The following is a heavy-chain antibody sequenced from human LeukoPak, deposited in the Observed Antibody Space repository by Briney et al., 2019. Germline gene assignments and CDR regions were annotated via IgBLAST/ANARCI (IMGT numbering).Heavy chain of an antibody. Sequence: GGSLRLSCAASGFTFSSYAMSWVRQAPGKGLEWVAVISYDGSNKYYADSVRGRFTISRDNTKTSLYLHMSGLRADDTAVYYCARQISTLTLFDNWGQGTLVTVFS. CDR3: ARQISTLTLFDN. V-gene: IGHV3-30-3*01. CDR2: ISYDGSNK. CDR1: GFTFSSYA. J-gene: IGHJ4*02. D-gene: IGHD3-9*01.